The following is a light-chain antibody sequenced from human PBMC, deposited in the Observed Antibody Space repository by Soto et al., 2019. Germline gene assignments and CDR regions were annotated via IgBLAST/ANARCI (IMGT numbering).Light chain of an antibody. J-gene: IGKJ3*01. V-gene: IGKV3-15*01. CDR2: GAS. CDR3: QQYNDWPPRVT. Sequence: EIVMTQSPATLSVSPGERATLSCRASQSVSSNLAWYQQKPGQAPRLLIYGASTRATGIPARFSGSGSGTEFTLTISSLQSEDFAVYYCQQYNDWPPRVTFGPGTNVDIK. CDR1: QSVSSN.